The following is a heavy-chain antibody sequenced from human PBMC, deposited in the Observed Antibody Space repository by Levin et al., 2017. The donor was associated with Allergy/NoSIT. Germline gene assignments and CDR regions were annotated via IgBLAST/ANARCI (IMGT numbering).Heavy chain of an antibody. CDR3: ARDPGHSSSGYFDY. CDR2: IYSGGST. J-gene: IGHJ4*02. Sequence: GGSLRLSCAASGFTVSSNYMSWVRQAPGKGLEWVSVIYSGGSTYYADSVKGRFTISRDNSKNTLYLQMNSLRAEDTAVYYCARDPGHSSSGYFDYWGQGTLVTVSS. CDR1: GFTVSSNY. V-gene: IGHV3-66*01. D-gene: IGHD6-13*01.